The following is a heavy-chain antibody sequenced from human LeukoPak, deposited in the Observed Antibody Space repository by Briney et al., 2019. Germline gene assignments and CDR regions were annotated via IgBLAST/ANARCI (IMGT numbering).Heavy chain of an antibody. CDR3: AREARGTRAAFDV. CDR2: IKEDGTHK. D-gene: IGHD2-8*01. Sequence: GGSLRPSCAASGFTFSSYRTSWVRQAPGKGLEWAANIKEDGTHKYYVGSVRGRFTISRDNAKNSPYLQMNSLRAEDTAIYYCAREARGTRAAFDVWGQGTMVTVFS. CDR1: GFTFSSYR. V-gene: IGHV3-7*01. J-gene: IGHJ3*01.